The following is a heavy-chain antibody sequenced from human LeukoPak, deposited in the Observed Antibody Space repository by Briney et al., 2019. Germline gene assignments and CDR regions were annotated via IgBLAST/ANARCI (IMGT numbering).Heavy chain of an antibody. J-gene: IGHJ4*02. D-gene: IGHD3/OR15-3a*01. CDR1: GYSISSGYY. Sequence: SETLSLTCAVSGYSISSGYYWGWIRQLPGKGLEWIGSIYHSGSTYYNPSLKSRVTISVDTSKNQFSLKLSSVTAADTAVYYCARQNRYDIYYFDYWGQGTLVTVSS. V-gene: IGHV4-38-2*01. CDR3: ARQNRYDIYYFDY. CDR2: IYHSGST.